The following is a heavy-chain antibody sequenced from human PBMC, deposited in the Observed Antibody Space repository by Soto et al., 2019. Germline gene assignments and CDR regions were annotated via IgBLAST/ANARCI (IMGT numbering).Heavy chain of an antibody. D-gene: IGHD3-22*01. J-gene: IGHJ5*02. CDR1: GFTFSSYG. CDR2: ISYDGSNK. V-gene: IGHV3-30*18. CDR3: AKDPQAFSTYYYDSSFNWFDP. Sequence: GGSLRLSCAASGFTFSSYGMHWVRQAPGKGLEWVAVISYDGSNKYYAESVKGRFTIFRDNSKNTLYLQMNSLRAEDKAVYYCAKDPQAFSTYYYDSSFNWFDPWGQGTLVTVSS.